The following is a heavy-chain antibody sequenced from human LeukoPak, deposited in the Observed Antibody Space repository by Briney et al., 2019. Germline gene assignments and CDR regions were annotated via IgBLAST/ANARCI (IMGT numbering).Heavy chain of an antibody. CDR2: TNPNSGGT. D-gene: IGHD3-22*01. V-gene: IGHV1-2*02. J-gene: IGHJ4*02. CDR3: ARDRYASSDYYYY. CDR1: GYTFTGYY. Sequence: ASVKVSCKASGYTFTGYYMYWVRQAPGQGLEWMGWTNPNSGGTDYAQKFQGRVTMTRDTSISTAYMELSRLTSDDTAVYYCARDRYASSDYYYYWGQGALVTVSS.